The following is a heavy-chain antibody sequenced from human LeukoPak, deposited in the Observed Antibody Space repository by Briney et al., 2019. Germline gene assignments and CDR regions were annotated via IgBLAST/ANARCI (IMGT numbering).Heavy chain of an antibody. CDR2: IIPIFGTA. Sequence: SVKVSCKASGGTFSSYAISWVRQAPGQGLEWMGGIIPIFGTANYAQKFQGRVTITADESTSTAYMELSSLRSEDMAVYYCARDLRYSGYDYYYGMDVWGQGTTVTVSS. CDR1: GGTFSSYA. J-gene: IGHJ6*02. CDR3: ARDLRYSGYDYYYGMDV. D-gene: IGHD5-12*01. V-gene: IGHV1-69*13.